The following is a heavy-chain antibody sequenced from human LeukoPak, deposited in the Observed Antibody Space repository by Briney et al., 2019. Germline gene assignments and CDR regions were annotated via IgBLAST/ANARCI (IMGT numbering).Heavy chain of an antibody. D-gene: IGHD1-1*01. CDR1: GGSISSGSYY. CDR3: ASQVRLERRYYYYYMDV. Sequence: PSETLSLTCTVSGGSISSGSYYWSWIRQPAGKGLEWIGRIYTSGSTNYNPSLKSRVTISLDTSKNQFSLKLSSVTAADTAVYYCASQVRLERRYYYYYMDVWDKGTTVTVSS. J-gene: IGHJ6*03. CDR2: IYTSGST. V-gene: IGHV4-61*02.